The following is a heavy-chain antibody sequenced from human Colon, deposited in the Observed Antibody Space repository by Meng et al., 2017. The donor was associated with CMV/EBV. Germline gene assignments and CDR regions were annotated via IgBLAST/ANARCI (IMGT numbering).Heavy chain of an antibody. Sequence: GGSLRLSCNASGFTLSSYWMNWVRRVPGKGLEWVAKIKHDGHEEKYLDSVEGRFIISRDNTKKSLYLQMNSLRVEDTGLYICVRSTGWNSYFDFWGQGAQVTVSS. CDR2: IKHDGHEE. CDR3: VRSTGWNSYFDF. V-gene: IGHV3-7*01. CDR1: GFTLSSYW. J-gene: IGHJ4*02. D-gene: IGHD1-7*01.